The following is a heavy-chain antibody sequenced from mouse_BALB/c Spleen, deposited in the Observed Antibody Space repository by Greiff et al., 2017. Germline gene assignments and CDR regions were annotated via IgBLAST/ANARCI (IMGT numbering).Heavy chain of an antibody. CDR2: ISSGSSTI. J-gene: IGHJ2*01. CDR1: GFTFSSFG. Sequence: EVQVVESVGGLVQPGGSRKLSCAASGFTFSSFGMHWVRQAPEKGLEWVAYISSGSSTIYYADTVKGRFTISRDNPKNTLFLQMTSLRSEDTAMYYCARRTTVEGDFDYWGQGTTLTVSS. V-gene: IGHV5-17*02. D-gene: IGHD1-1*01. CDR3: ARRTTVEGDFDY.